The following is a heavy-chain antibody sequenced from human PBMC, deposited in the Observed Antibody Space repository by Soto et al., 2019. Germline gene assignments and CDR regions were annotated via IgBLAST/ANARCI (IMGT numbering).Heavy chain of an antibody. CDR3: ARDRIVVVPALSHYYGMDV. CDR1: GGSISSYY. D-gene: IGHD2-2*01. Sequence: SETLSLTCTVSGGSISSYYWSWIRQPPGKGLEWIGYIYYSGSTNYNPSLKSRVTISVDTSKNQFSLKLSSVTAADTAVYYCARDRIVVVPALSHYYGMDVWGQGTTVTVSS. V-gene: IGHV4-59*01. J-gene: IGHJ6*02. CDR2: IYYSGST.